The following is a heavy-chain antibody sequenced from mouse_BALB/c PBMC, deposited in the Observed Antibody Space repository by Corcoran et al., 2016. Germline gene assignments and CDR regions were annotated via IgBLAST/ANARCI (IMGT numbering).Heavy chain of an antibody. D-gene: IGHD2-14*01. CDR1: GYTFTSYV. V-gene: IGHV1S136*01. CDR2: INPYNDGT. CDR3: ARTGYDDSMDY. Sequence: EVQLQQSGPELVKPGASVKMSCKASGYTFTSYVMHWVKQKPGQGLEWIGYINPYNDGTKYNEKFKGKATLTSDKSSSTAYMELSSLTSEYSAVCDCARTGYDDSMDYWGQGTSVTVSS. J-gene: IGHJ4*01.